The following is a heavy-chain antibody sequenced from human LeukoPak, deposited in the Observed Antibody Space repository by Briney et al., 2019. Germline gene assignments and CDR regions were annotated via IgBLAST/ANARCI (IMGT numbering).Heavy chain of an antibody. CDR3: AREGLNMVRGVIPKEAWGWFDP. V-gene: IGHV4-34*01. CDR1: GGSFSGYY. J-gene: IGHJ5*02. Sequence: SETLSLTCAVYGGSFSGYYWSWIRQPPGKGLEWIGEINHSGSTNYNPSLKSRVTISIDTSKNQFSLKLSSVTAADTAVYYCAREGLNMVRGVIPKEAWGWFDPWGQGTLVTVSS. D-gene: IGHD3-10*01. CDR2: INHSGST.